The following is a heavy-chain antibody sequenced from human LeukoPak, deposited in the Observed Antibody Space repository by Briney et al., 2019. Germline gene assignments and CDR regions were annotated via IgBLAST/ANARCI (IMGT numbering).Heavy chain of an antibody. V-gene: IGHV4-31*03. CDR2: IYYSGST. CDR3: ARVATVTTTIDY. J-gene: IGHJ4*02. Sequence: PSETLSLTCTVSGGSISSCGYYWSWIRQHPGKGLEWIGYIYYSGSTYYNPSLRSRVTISVDTSKNQFSLKLSSVTAADTAVYYCARVATVTTTIDYWGQGTLVTVSS. D-gene: IGHD4-17*01. CDR1: GGSISSCGYY.